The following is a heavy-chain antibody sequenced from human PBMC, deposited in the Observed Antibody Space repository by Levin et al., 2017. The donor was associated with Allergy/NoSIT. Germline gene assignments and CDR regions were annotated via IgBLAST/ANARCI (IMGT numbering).Heavy chain of an antibody. CDR1: GFIFSSLP. D-gene: IGHD3-10*01. CDR2: ISGTGYPT. Sequence: GESLKISCAASGFIFSSLPMSWVRQAPGKGLEWVSAISGTGYPTYYADSVKGRFTISRDNSKNTLYLKMDGLRPEDTAVYYCVKVLDPYGAGGVRRGDCWGQGTLVTVSS. J-gene: IGHJ4*02. V-gene: IGHV3-23*01. CDR3: VKVLDPYGAGGVRRGDC.